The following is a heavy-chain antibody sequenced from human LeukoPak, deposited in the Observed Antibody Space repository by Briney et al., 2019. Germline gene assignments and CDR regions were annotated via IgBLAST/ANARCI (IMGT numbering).Heavy chain of an antibody. D-gene: IGHD6-13*01. CDR2: TYRTSRWYN. V-gene: IGHV6-1*01. CDR3: ARDLPPGAAGVTGPFDY. J-gene: IGHJ4*02. Sequence: SQTLSLTCAISGDSVSSNSATWNWIRLSPSRGLEWLGRTYRTSRWYNDYAVSVKSRITINPDTSKNQFSLQLSSVTPEDTAVYYCARDLPPGAAGVTGPFDYWGQGTLVTVSA. CDR1: GDSVSSNSAT.